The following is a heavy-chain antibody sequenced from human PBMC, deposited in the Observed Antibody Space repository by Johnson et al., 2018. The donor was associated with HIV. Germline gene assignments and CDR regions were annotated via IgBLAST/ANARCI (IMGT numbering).Heavy chain of an antibody. Sequence: EVQLVESGGGVVQPGRSLRLSCAASGFTFSSYAMTWVRQAPGKGLEWVSSFSGSGGSTYFADSVKGRFTISRDNSKNTLYLQMNSLRVEDTAVYYCARAIDQGYSSGWSSDVYDIWGQGTMVTVSA. D-gene: IGHD6-19*01. CDR3: ARAIDQGYSSGWSSDVYDI. CDR2: FSGSGGST. V-gene: IGHV3-23*04. J-gene: IGHJ3*02. CDR1: GFTFSSYA.